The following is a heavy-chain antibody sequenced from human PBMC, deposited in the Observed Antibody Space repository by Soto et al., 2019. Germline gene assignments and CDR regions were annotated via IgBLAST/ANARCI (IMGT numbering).Heavy chain of an antibody. CDR1: GGSITNSNW. D-gene: IGHD3-22*01. V-gene: IGHV4-4*02. CDR2: IYHTGSI. J-gene: IGHJ4*02. CDR3: ACYYDSSGYRFDY. Sequence: QVQLQESGPGLVEPSGTLSLTCAVSGGSITNSNWWSWIRQPPGKGLEWIGEIYHTGSINYNPALKTRVTMSVDKSKSQFSLKVTSVTAADTAVYYCACYYDSSGYRFDYWGQGTLVTVSS.